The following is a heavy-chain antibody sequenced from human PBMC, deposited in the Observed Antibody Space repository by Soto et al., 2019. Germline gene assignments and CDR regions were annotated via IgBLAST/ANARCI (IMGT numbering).Heavy chain of an antibody. CDR3: AKDGSGSLYYYYYMDV. Sequence: GGSLRLSCAASGFTFDDYAMHWVRQAPGKGLEWVSGISWNSGSIDYADSVKGRFTISRDNAKNSLYLQMNSLRAEDTAVYYCAKDGSGSLYYYYYMDVWGKGTTVTVS. J-gene: IGHJ6*03. CDR1: GFTFDDYA. D-gene: IGHD3-10*01. CDR2: ISWNSGSI. V-gene: IGHV3-9*01.